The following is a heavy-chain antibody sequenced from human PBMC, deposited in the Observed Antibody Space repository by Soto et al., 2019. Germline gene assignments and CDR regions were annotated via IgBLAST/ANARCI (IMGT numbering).Heavy chain of an antibody. CDR2: IFYSGST. CDR3: ARDSNRGVIRGHEHYFDS. Sequence: PSETLSLTCTVSGGSISSSSYYWGWIRQPPGKGLEWIGSIFYSGSTYYNPSLKSRMTISLDTSKNQFSLKLSSVTAADTAVYYCARDSNRGVIRGHEHYFDSWGQGTLVTVSS. V-gene: IGHV4-39*07. J-gene: IGHJ4*02. CDR1: GGSISSSSYY. D-gene: IGHD3-10*01.